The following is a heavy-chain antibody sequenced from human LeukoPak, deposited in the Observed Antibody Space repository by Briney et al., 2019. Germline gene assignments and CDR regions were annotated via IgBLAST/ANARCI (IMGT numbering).Heavy chain of an antibody. D-gene: IGHD3-3*01. V-gene: IGHV1-8*01. CDR2: MNPNSGNT. Sequence: ASVKVSCKASGYTFTSYDINWVRQATGQGLEWMGWMNPNSGNTGYAQKFQGRVTMTRNTSISTAYMELSSLRSEDTAVYYCARGGGLRFLEWSLSMDVWGKGTTVTVSS. J-gene: IGHJ6*04. CDR3: ARGGGLRFLEWSLSMDV. CDR1: GYTFTSYD.